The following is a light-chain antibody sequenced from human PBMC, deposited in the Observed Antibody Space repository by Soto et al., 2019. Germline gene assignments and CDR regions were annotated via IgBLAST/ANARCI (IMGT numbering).Light chain of an antibody. CDR2: EVS. Sequence: QSALTQPASVSGSPGQSITISCTGTSSDVGGYNFVSWYQQHPGKAPKLLIYEVSNRPSGVSNRFSASTSGTSASLVISGLRSEDEADYHCATWDDDVSGVVFGGGTKLTVL. J-gene: IGLJ2*01. CDR1: SSDVGGYNF. V-gene: IGLV2-14*01. CDR3: ATWDDDVSGVV.